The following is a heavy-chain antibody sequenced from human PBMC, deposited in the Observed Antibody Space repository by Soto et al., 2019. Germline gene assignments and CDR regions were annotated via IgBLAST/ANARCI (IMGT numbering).Heavy chain of an antibody. CDR2: IYHSVST. CDR1: GGSISSGGYS. J-gene: IGHJ5*02. CDR3: ARDPAP. V-gene: IGHV4-30-2*01. Sequence: PSETLSLTCAVSGGSISSGGYSWGWIRQPPGKGLEWIGYIYHSVSTYYNPSLKSRVTISVDTSKNQFSLKLTSVTAADTAVYYCARDPAPWGQGTLVTVS.